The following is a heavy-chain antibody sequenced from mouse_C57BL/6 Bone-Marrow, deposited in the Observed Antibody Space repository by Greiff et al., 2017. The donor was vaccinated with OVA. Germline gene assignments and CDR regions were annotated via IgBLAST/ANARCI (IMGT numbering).Heavy chain of an antibody. CDR1: GFTFSSYA. CDR3: TRLLDAMDY. V-gene: IGHV5-9-1*02. CDR2: ISSGGDYI. Sequence: EVKVVESGEGLLKPGGSLKLSCAASGFTFSSYAMSWVRQTPEKRLEWVAYISSGGDYIYYADTVKGRFTISRDNARNTLYLQMSSLKSEDTAMYYCTRLLDAMDYWGQGTSVTVSS. J-gene: IGHJ4*01. D-gene: IGHD2-1*01.